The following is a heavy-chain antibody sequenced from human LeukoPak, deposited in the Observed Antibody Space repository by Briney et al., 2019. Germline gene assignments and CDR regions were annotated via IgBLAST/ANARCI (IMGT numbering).Heavy chain of an antibody. V-gene: IGHV3-33*01. Sequence: GGSLRLSCVVSGFTFSNNGMHWVRQAPGKGLEWVAVIWYDGSNKHYADSVKGRFTISRDTSKNTLYLQMNSLRAEDTAVYYCARDSDDFWSGYCDYWGQGTLVTVFS. J-gene: IGHJ4*02. CDR1: GFTFSNNG. D-gene: IGHD3-3*01. CDR3: ARDSDDFWSGYCDY. CDR2: IWYDGSNK.